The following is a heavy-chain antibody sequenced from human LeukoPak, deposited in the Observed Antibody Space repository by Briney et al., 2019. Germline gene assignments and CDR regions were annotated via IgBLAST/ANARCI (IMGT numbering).Heavy chain of an antibody. CDR3: ARWGVVAAIQGPPGVPSDYYYYYYMDV. D-gene: IGHD2-15*01. V-gene: IGHV5-51*01. J-gene: IGHJ6*03. CDR2: IYPGDSDT. Sequence: TGESLKISCKGSGYSFTTYWIGWVRQMPGKGLEWMGIIYPGDSDTRYSPSFQGQVTISADKSISTAYLQWSSLKASDTAMYYCARWGVVAAIQGPPGVPSDYYYYYYMDVWGKGTTVTISS. CDR1: GYSFTTYW.